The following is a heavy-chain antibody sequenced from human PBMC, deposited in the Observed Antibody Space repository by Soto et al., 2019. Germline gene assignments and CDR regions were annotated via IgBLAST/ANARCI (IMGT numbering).Heavy chain of an antibody. V-gene: IGHV4-59*01. CDR3: ARDYYYDSRGHPGVYYYGMDV. J-gene: IGHJ6*02. CDR1: GGSISSYY. CDR2: ISYSGST. Sequence: SETLSLTCTVSGGSISSYYWSWIGQPPGEGLEWIGHISYSGSTNYNPSLKSRVTISVDTSKNQVSLKVSSVTAADTAVYYCARDYYYDSRGHPGVYYYGMDVWGQGTTVTVSS. D-gene: IGHD3-22*01.